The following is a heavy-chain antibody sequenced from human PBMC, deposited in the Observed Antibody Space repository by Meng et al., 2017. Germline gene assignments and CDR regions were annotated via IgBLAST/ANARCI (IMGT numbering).Heavy chain of an antibody. CDR2: INTNTGNP. V-gene: IGHV7-4-1*02. D-gene: IGHD3-9*01. J-gene: IGHJ5*02. Sequence: ASVKVSCKASGYTFTSYAMNWVRQAPGQGLEWMGWINTNTGNPTYAQGFTGRFVFSLDTSVSTAYLQISSLKAEDTAVYYCARADSTYYDILTGYYHDNWFDPWGQETLVTV. CDR1: GYTFTSYA. CDR3: ARADSTYYDILTGYYHDNWFDP.